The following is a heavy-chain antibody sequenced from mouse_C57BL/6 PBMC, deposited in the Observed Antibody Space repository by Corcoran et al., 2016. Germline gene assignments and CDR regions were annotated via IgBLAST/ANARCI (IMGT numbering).Heavy chain of an antibody. D-gene: IGHD3-2*01. V-gene: IGHV9-3*01. Sequence: QIQLVQSGPELKKPGETVKISCKASGYTFTTYGMSWVKQAPGKGLKWMGWINTYSGVPTYADDFKGRFAFSLETSASTAYLQINNLKNEDTATYFCARAGDSFAWFAYWGQGTLVTVSA. CDR1: GYTFTTYG. J-gene: IGHJ3*01. CDR3: ARAGDSFAWFAY. CDR2: INTYSGVP.